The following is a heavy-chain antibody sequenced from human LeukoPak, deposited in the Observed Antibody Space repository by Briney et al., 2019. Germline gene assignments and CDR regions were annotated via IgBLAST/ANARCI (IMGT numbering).Heavy chain of an antibody. D-gene: IGHD5-18*01. V-gene: IGHV3-23*01. CDR2: ISGSGDST. Sequence: GGSLRLSCAASGFTFRSYAMSWVRQAPGKGLEWVSVISGSGDSTYYADSVKGRFTISRDNSKNTLYLQMNSLRAEDTAVYYCARARSSYGYGDAFDIWGQGTMVTVSS. J-gene: IGHJ3*02. CDR3: ARARSSYGYGDAFDI. CDR1: GFTFRSYA.